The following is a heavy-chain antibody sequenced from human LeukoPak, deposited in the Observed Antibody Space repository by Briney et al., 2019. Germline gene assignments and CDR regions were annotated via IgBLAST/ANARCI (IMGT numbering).Heavy chain of an antibody. V-gene: IGHV3-30*18. D-gene: IGHD3-22*01. J-gene: IGHJ4*02. CDR3: AKGGLYMIVVVLDY. CDR1: GLTFSSYG. CDR2: ISYDGSNK. Sequence: PGGSLRLSCAASGLTFSSYGIHWVRQAPGKGLEWVAVISYDGSNKYYADSVKGRFTISRDNSKNTLYLQMNSLRAEDTAVYYCAKGGLYMIVVVLDYWGQGTLVTVSS.